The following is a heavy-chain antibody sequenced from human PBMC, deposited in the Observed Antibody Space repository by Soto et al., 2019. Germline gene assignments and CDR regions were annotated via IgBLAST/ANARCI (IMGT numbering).Heavy chain of an antibody. J-gene: IGHJ5*02. CDR2: IFQSGST. CDR3: ARGRGRYSSGWSWFDP. CDR1: GGTIRSPDW. D-gene: IGHD6-19*01. V-gene: IGHV4-4*02. Sequence: SETLSLTCGVSGGTIRSPDWWTWVRQPPGKGLEWSGEIFQSGSTNYTPSLESRVTISVDKSKNQFSLTLTSVTAADTAVYFCARGRGRYSSGWSWFDPWGQGILVTVSS.